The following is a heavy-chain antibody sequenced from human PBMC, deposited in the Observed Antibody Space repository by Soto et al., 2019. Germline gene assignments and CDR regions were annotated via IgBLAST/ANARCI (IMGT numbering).Heavy chain of an antibody. Sequence: ASVKVSCKASGYTFTGYYMHWVRQAPGQGLEWMGIINPSGGSTSYAQKFQGRVTMTRDTSTSTVYMELSSLRSEDTAVYYCARGGMGYCSSTSCPAADCFDPWGQGTLVTVSS. CDR1: GYTFTGYY. CDR3: ARGGMGYCSSTSCPAADCFDP. J-gene: IGHJ5*02. D-gene: IGHD2-2*01. V-gene: IGHV1-46*01. CDR2: INPSGGST.